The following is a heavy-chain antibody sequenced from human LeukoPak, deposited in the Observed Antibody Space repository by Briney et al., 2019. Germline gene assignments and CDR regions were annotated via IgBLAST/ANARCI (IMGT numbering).Heavy chain of an antibody. Sequence: MTSETLSLTCSVSGVSISAYYWSWIRQPAGKGLEWIGRIYPGESIYASENTNYNPSLKSRVSMSGDTSKNQVSLKLRSVTAADTAVYYCARDPTTVTTIFDSWGQGTLVTVSS. V-gene: IGHV4-4*07. J-gene: IGHJ4*02. CDR3: ARDPTTVTTIFDS. CDR1: GVSISAYY. CDR2: IYPGESIYASENT. D-gene: IGHD4-17*01.